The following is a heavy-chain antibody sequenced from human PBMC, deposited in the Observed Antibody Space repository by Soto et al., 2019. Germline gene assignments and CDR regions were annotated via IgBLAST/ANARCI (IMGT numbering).Heavy chain of an antibody. CDR2: INPSGGST. D-gene: IGHD2-2*01. CDR1: GYTFTSYY. Sequence: QVQLVQSGAEVKKPGASVKVSCKASGYTFTSYYMHWVRQAPGQGLEWMGIINPSGGSTSYAQKFQGRVTMTRDTSTSTVYMELSSLRSEDTAVYYCARDRGSSTSCYAFDYWGQGTLVTVSS. V-gene: IGHV1-46*01. J-gene: IGHJ4*02. CDR3: ARDRGSSTSCYAFDY.